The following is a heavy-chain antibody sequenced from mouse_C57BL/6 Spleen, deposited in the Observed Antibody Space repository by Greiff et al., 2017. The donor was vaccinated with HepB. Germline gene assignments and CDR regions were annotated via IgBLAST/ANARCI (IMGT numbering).Heavy chain of an antibody. J-gene: IGHJ4*01. Sequence: VQLQQSGPGLVKPSQSLSLTCSVPGYSITSGYYWYWIRQFPGNKLEWMGYISYDGSNNYNPSLKNRISITRDTSKNQFFLKLNSVTTEDTATYYCARDGYYGAMDYWGQGTSVTVSS. CDR1: GYSITSGYY. V-gene: IGHV3-6*01. D-gene: IGHD2-3*01. CDR3: ARDGYYGAMDY. CDR2: ISYDGSN.